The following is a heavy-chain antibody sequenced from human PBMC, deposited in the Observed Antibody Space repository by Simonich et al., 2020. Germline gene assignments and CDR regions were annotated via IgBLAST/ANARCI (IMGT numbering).Heavy chain of an antibody. J-gene: IGHJ3*02. D-gene: IGHD4-4*01. CDR2: IKSDGMST. V-gene: IGHV3-74*01. Sequence: EVQLVESGGGLVQPGGSLRLSCAAFGFTFSSYWMHCGRQAPGKGLGGVLRIKSDGMSTGYADSVKGRFTSSRDNAKNTLYLQMNSLRAEDTAVYYCARDYSNYDAFDIWGQGTMVTVSS. CDR3: ARDYSNYDAFDI. CDR1: GFTFSSYW.